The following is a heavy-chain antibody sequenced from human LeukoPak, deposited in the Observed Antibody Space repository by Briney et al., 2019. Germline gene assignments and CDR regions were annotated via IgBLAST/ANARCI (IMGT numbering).Heavy chain of an antibody. J-gene: IGHJ4*02. CDR1: GFTFSSYA. CDR2: ISLDGATT. D-gene: IGHD3-9*01. V-gene: IGHV3-23*01. Sequence: PGRSLRLSCAASGFTFSSYAMSWVRQAPGKGLEWVSGISLDGATTYYAGSVEGRFTISRDNSKNPLYLQMNSLRADDTAVYYCVKDHGWLLYSWGQGTLVTVSS. CDR3: VKDHGWLLYS.